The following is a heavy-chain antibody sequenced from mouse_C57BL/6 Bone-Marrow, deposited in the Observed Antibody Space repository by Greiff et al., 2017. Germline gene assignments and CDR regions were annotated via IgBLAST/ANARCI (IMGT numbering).Heavy chain of an antibody. Sequence: VKLQESDAELVKPGASVKISCKVSGYTFTDHTIHWMKQRPEPGLEWIGYIYPRDGSTKYNEKFKGKATLTADKSSSTAYMQLNSLTSEDSAVYFCARCGMGNYWFAYWGQGTLVTVSA. V-gene: IGHV1-78*01. D-gene: IGHD2-1*01. J-gene: IGHJ3*01. CDR1: GYTFTDHT. CDR2: IYPRDGST. CDR3: ARCGMGNYWFAY.